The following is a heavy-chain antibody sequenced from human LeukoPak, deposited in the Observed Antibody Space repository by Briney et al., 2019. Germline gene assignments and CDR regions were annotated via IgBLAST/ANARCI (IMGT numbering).Heavy chain of an antibody. Sequence: GGSLSLSCAASGFIVSSNYMSWVRQAPGKGLEWVSVIYSGGSTYYADSVKGRFTISRDNSKNTLYLQMNSLRAEDTAVYYCASVVATAYFDYWGQGTLVTVSS. CDR2: IYSGGST. CDR3: ASVVATAYFDY. V-gene: IGHV3-66*01. D-gene: IGHD5-18*01. CDR1: GFIVSSNY. J-gene: IGHJ4*02.